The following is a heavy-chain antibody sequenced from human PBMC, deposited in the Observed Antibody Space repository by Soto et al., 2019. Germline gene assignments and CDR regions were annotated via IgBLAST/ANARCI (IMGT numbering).Heavy chain of an antibody. D-gene: IGHD2-8*01. CDR2: ISGYNGNT. CDR1: GYTFSNYG. Sequence: QVQLVQSGGEVKQPGASVKVSCKTSGYTFSNYGISWVRQAPGQGLEWVGWISGYNGNTKHAQNVQGRVTLTTDTSTSTAYMELRSLTSDDTAVYYCARGDSTDCSNGVCSFFYNHDMDVWGQGTTVTVSS. V-gene: IGHV1-18*01. J-gene: IGHJ6*02. CDR3: ARGDSTDCSNGVCSFFYNHDMDV.